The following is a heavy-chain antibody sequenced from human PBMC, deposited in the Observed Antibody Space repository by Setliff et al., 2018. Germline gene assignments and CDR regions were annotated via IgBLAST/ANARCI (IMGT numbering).Heavy chain of an antibody. Sequence: GGSLRLSCGASGFIFSNFGMHWVRQAPGKGLEWVAAVSFDGRNKYYEDSVKGRFTISRDDSKNTLYLQMNSLRPEDTAVYYCAKDSLSGWSAVDYWGQGTLVTVPQ. CDR1: GFIFSNFG. D-gene: IGHD6-19*01. J-gene: IGHJ4*02. CDR2: VSFDGRNK. V-gene: IGHV3-30*18. CDR3: AKDSLSGWSAVDY.